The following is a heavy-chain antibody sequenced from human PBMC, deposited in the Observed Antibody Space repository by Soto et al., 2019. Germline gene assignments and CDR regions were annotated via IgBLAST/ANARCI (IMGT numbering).Heavy chain of an antibody. J-gene: IGHJ6*02. V-gene: IGHV4-30-2*01. CDR2: IYHSGST. D-gene: IGHD3-10*02. CDR3: ARGPVRESYYYYGMDV. Sequence: SETLSLTCAVSGGSISSGGYSWSWIRQPPGKGLEWIGYIYHSGSTYYNPSLKSRVTISVDRSKNQFSLKLSSVTAADTAVYYCARGPVRESYYYYGMDVWGQGATVTVSS. CDR1: GGSISSGGYS.